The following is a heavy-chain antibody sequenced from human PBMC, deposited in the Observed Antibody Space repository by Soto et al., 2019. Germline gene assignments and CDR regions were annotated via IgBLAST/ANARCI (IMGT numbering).Heavy chain of an antibody. CDR2: ISGSGTTT. D-gene: IGHD6-19*01. CDR3: ARNMGIPVAGNFDF. J-gene: IGHJ4*02. CDR1: GFPYINFA. V-gene: IGHV3-23*01. Sequence: DVQLLESGGDLVQPGGSLRLSCAASGFPYINFAMTWVRQPSGKGLECVSAISGSGTTTYYADSVKGRCTVSRDNSKNTLYLQMNSLRAEDTAVYYCARNMGIPVAGNFDFWGEGTLVTVSS.